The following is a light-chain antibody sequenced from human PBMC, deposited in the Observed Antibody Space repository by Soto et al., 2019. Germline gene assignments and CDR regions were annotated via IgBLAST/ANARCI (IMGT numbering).Light chain of an antibody. CDR1: QSISSY. J-gene: IGKJ1*01. Sequence: DIQMTQSPFSLSASVGDRVTSTCRASQSISSYLNWYQQKPGKPPKLLIYAAVSLQSGIPSRFSAYGSGTDFTLTISSLQPEDFATYYCQQTYSSPQWTFGQGTKVEIK. CDR2: AAV. V-gene: IGKV1-39*01. CDR3: QQTYSSPQWT.